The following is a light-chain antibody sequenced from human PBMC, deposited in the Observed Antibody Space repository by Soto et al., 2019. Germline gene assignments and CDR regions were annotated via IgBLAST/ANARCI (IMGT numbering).Light chain of an antibody. V-gene: IGLV2-14*01. CDR2: EVS. CDR3: ISYTTSSTVL. Sequence: QSVLTQPASVSGSPGQSITISCTGTSSDVGSYKYVSWYQHYPGKAPKLIIYEVSNRPSGVSDRFSGSKSGNMASLTISGLQAEDEADYYCISYTTSSTVLFGGGTKLTVL. J-gene: IGLJ2*01. CDR1: SSDVGSYKY.